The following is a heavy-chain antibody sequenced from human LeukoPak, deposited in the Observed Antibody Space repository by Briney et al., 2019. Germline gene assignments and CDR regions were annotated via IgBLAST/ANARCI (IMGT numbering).Heavy chain of an antibody. Sequence: GGSLILSCSASGFTFNSYAMHGVRQAPGKGLEWVANIKQDGSEKYYVDSVKGRFTISRDNAKNSLYLQMNSLRAEDTAVYYCYGSGSFFYFHYWGQGTLVTVSS. CDR3: YGSGSFFYFHY. D-gene: IGHD3-10*01. CDR1: GFTFNSYA. V-gene: IGHV3-7*03. J-gene: IGHJ4*02. CDR2: IKQDGSEK.